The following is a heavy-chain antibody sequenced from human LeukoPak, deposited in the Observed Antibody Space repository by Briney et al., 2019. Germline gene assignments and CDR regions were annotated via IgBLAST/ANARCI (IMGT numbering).Heavy chain of an antibody. CDR2: INHSGST. Sequence: SETLSLTCAVYGGSFSGYYWSWIRQPPGKGLEWIREINHSGSTNYNPSLKSRVTISVDTSKNQFSLKLSSVTAADTAVYYCARGRYYGSGIVFWFDPWGQGTLVTVSS. D-gene: IGHD3-10*01. CDR1: GGSFSGYY. CDR3: ARGRYYGSGIVFWFDP. J-gene: IGHJ5*02. V-gene: IGHV4-34*01.